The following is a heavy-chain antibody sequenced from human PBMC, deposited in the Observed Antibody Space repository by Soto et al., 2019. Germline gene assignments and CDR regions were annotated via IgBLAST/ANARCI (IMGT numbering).Heavy chain of an antibody. CDR3: ARIGGLELRYPMNV. CDR1: GASIRTYF. CDR2: FSYSGNT. Sequence: PSETLSLTCSVSGASIRTYFWTWIRQPPGKGLEWVGSFSYSGNTNYNPSLKSRVTFSVDTSKNHFSLKLSSVPAADTAVYYCARIGGLELRYPMNVWGQGTTVTVSS. J-gene: IGHJ6*02. D-gene: IGHD1-7*01. V-gene: IGHV4-59*12.